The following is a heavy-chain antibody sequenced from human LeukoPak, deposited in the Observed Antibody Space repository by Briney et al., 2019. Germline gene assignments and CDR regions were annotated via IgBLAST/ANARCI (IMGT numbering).Heavy chain of an antibody. J-gene: IGHJ5*01. Sequence: GGSLRLSCAASGFTFSSYSMNWVRQAPGKGLEWVSSISSSSSYIYYADSVKGRFTISRGNAKNSLYLQMNSLRAEDTAVYYCARDWDVVVPAAIWFDSWGQGTLVTVSS. V-gene: IGHV3-21*01. CDR1: GFTFSSYS. D-gene: IGHD2-2*01. CDR2: ISSSSSYI. CDR3: ARDWDVVVPAAIWFDS.